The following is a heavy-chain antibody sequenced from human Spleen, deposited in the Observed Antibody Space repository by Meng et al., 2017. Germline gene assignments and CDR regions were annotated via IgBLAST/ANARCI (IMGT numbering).Heavy chain of an antibody. CDR1: GGSISSNNW. CDR3: ASQVFSGLNWFGP. J-gene: IGHJ5*02. D-gene: IGHD3-10*01. CDR2: IYHSGST. V-gene: IGHV4-4*02. Sequence: GPRQGAGPRPGKPSGTLSLTWPVPGGSISSNNWWSWVRQPPGKGLEWIGEIYHSGSTNYNPSLKSRVTMSVDKSKNQFSLKLSSVTAADTAVYYCASQVFSGLNWFGPWGQGTLVTVSS.